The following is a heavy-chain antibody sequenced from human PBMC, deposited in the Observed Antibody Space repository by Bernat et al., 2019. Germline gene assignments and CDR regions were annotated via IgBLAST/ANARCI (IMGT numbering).Heavy chain of an antibody. CDR1: GFTFSNHW. CDR2: INGDGSTT. D-gene: IGHD3-10*01. J-gene: IGHJ4*02. CDR3: AQNYYNSGKY. Sequence: EVQLVESGGGLVQPGGSLRLSCEASGFTFSNHWMHWVRQAPGKGLVWVSRINGDGSTTNYADSVKGRFTISRDNAKNTLYLQMNSLRAEDTAVYYCAQNYYNSGKYWGQGTLVTVSS. V-gene: IGHV3-74*01.